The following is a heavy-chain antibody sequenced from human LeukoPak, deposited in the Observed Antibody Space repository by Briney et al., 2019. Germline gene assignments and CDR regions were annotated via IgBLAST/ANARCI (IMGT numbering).Heavy chain of an antibody. V-gene: IGHV1-69*05. CDR1: GGTFSSYA. Sequence: SVKVSCKASGGTFSSYAISWVRQAPGQGLEWMGGIIPIFGTANYAQKFQGRVTITTDESTSTAYMELSSLRSEDTAVYYCARGSRDGDVTKVAFEYWGQGTLVTVSS. J-gene: IGHJ4*02. CDR2: IIPIFGTA. D-gene: IGHD7-27*01. CDR3: ARGSRDGDVTKVAFEY.